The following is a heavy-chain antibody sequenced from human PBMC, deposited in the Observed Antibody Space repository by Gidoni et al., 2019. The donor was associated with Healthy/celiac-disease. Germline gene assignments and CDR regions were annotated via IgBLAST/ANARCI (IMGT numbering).Heavy chain of an antibody. CDR1: GFPFSSYG. J-gene: IGHJ3*02. V-gene: IGHV3-30*18. Sequence: QVQLVESGGGVVQPGRSLRLSCAASGFPFSSYGMHWVRQAPGKGLEWVAVISYDGSNKYYADSVKGRFTISRDNSKNTLYLQMNSLRAEDTAVYYCAKDWELMTTDAFDIWGQGTMVTVSS. CDR2: ISYDGSNK. CDR3: AKDWELMTTDAFDI. D-gene: IGHD4-17*01.